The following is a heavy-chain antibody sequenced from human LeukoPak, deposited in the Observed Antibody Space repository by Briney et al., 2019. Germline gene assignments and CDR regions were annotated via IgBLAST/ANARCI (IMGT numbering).Heavy chain of an antibody. CDR2: ISGSGGST. Sequence: GGSLRLSCAASGFTFSSYAMSWVRQAPGKGLEWVSAISGSGGSTYYADSVKGRFTISRDNSKNTRYLQMNSLRAEDTAVYYCAKYDYYDSSGYYSDYWGQGTLVTVSS. J-gene: IGHJ4*02. CDR1: GFTFSSYA. CDR3: AKYDYYDSSGYYSDY. V-gene: IGHV3-23*01. D-gene: IGHD3-22*01.